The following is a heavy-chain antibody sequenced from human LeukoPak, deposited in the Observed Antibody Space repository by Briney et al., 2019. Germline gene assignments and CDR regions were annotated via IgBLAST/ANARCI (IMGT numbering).Heavy chain of an antibody. J-gene: IGHJ4*02. CDR2: INPSGGST. CDR3: ARDLSPITMIVVALGD. V-gene: IGHV1-46*01. Sequence: ASVKVSCKASGYTFTSYYMHWVRQAPGQGLEWMGIINPSGGSTNYAQRFQGRVTMTRDTSTSTVYMELSSLRSEDTAVYYCARDLSPITMIVVALGDWGQGTLVTVSS. D-gene: IGHD3-22*01. CDR1: GYTFTSYY.